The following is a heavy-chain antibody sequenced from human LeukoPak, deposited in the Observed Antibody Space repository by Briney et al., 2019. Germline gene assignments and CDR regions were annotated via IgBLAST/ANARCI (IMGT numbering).Heavy chain of an antibody. CDR3: ARDSEVYCSGGSCSPDY. V-gene: IGHV3-33*01. CDR1: GFTFSSYG. CDR2: IWYDGSNK. Sequence: GGSLRLSCAASGFTFSSYGMHWVRQAPGKGLEWVAVIWYDGSNKYYADSVKGRFTISRDNSKNTPYLQMNSLRAEDTAVYYCARDSEVYCSGGSCSPDYWGQGTLVTVSS. D-gene: IGHD2-15*01. J-gene: IGHJ4*02.